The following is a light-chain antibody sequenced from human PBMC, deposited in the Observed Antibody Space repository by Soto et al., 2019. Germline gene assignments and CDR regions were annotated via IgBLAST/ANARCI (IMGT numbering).Light chain of an antibody. CDR2: DES. CDR1: QNIRSN. CDR3: QQYYNWLPGT. V-gene: IGKV3-15*01. Sequence: EIVMTQSPATLSVSPGERATLSCRASQNIRSNLAWYQQKAGQAPRLLIYDESTRATGIPARFSGSGSGTEFTLTISSLQSEDFAVYYCQQYYNWLPGTFGPGTKLEIK. J-gene: IGKJ2*01.